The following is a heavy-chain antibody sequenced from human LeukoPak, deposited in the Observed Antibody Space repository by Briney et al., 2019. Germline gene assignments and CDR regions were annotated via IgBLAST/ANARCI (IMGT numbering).Heavy chain of an antibody. V-gene: IGHV3-21*01. CDR2: ISNTGEYI. Sequence: PGGSLRLSCVVSGLTFSGLSMAWVRQTPGKGLEWVSSISNTGEYIFQKESLKGRFTISRDNAKNSLYLQMNSLRAEDTAVYYCAKDQLDYWGQGTLDTVSS. CDR1: GLTFSGLS. CDR3: AKDQLDY. J-gene: IGHJ4*02.